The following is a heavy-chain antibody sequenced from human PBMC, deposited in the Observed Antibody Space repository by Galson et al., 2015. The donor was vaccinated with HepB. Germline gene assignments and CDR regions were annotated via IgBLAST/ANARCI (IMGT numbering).Heavy chain of an antibody. CDR2: IRSKANSYAT. CDR3: TSGIAAALGMDAFDI. V-gene: IGHV3-73*01. J-gene: IGHJ3*02. Sequence: SLRLSCAASGFTFSGSAMHWVRQASGKGLEWVGRIRSKANSYATAYAASVKGRFTISRDDSKNTAYLQMNSLKTEDTAVYYCTSGIAAALGMDAFDIWGQGTMVTVSS. D-gene: IGHD6-13*01. CDR1: GFTFSGSA.